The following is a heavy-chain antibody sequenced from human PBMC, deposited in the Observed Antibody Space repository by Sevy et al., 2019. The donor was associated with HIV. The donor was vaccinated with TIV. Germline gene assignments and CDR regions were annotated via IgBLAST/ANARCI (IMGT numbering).Heavy chain of an antibody. CDR1: GFTFSSYA. CDR2: ISGSGGST. J-gene: IGHJ4*02. V-gene: IGHV3-23*01. CDR3: AKAGVYYYDFYYFDY. D-gene: IGHD3-22*01. Sequence: GGSLRLSCAASGFTFSSYAMSWVRQAPGKGLEWVLAISGSGGSTYYADSVKGRFTISRDNSKNTLSLQMNSLRAEDTAVYYCAKAGVYYYDFYYFDYWGQGTLVTVSS.